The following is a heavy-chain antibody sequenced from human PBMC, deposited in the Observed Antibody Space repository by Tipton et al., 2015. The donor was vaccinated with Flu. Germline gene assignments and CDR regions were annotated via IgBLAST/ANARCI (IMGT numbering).Heavy chain of an antibody. CDR3: ARGRVYFSSTSGYPGSLGSFFSGRDV. CDR2: TYYRSKWYN. CDR1: GDSVSSNSAA. J-gene: IGHJ6*02. V-gene: IGHV6-1*01. D-gene: IGHD2-2*01. Sequence: GLVKPSQTLSLTCAISGDSVSSNSAAWNWIRQSPSRGLEWLGRTYYRSKWYNDYAVSVKSRITINPDTSKNQFSLQLNSVTPEGTAVYYCARGRVYFSSTSGYPGSLGSFFSGRDVWGQGTTVTVSS.